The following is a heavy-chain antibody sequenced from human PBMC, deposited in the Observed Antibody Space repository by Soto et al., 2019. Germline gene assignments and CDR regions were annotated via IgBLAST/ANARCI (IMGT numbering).Heavy chain of an antibody. CDR2: IYYSGTT. Sequence: SETLSLTCTVSGGSISTSTYYWGWIRQPPGKGLEWIGTIYYSGTTYYNPSLKSRVTISVDTSQNHFSLKLGSVTAADTAVYYCARHGSAVLYYYGMDVWGQGTTVTVSS. J-gene: IGHJ6*02. CDR3: ARHGSAVLYYYGMDV. CDR1: GGSISTSTYY. D-gene: IGHD2-2*01. V-gene: IGHV4-39*01.